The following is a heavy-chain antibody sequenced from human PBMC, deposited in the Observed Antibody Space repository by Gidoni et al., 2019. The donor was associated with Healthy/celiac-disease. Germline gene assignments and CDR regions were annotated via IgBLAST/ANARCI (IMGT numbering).Heavy chain of an antibody. Sequence: EVQLVESGGGLVQPGGPLRLSCHASGFTFSSYWMHWVRQAPGKGVVWVARINGDGSSTSYADSVKGRFTISRDNAKNTLYLQMNSLRAEDTAVYYCARVCEDEGYYYYYGMDVWGQGTTVTVSS. CDR1: GFTFSSYW. J-gene: IGHJ6*02. CDR2: INGDGSST. CDR3: ARVCEDEGYYYYYGMDV. V-gene: IGHV3-74*01.